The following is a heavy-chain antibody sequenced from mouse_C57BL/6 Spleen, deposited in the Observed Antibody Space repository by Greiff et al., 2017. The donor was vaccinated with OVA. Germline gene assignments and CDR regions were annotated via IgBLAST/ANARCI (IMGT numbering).Heavy chain of an antibody. V-gene: IGHV5-12*01. CDR2: ISNGGGST. CDR3: ARQGDYGSSYAMDY. Sequence: EVQRVESGGGLVHPGGSLKLSCAASGFTFSDYYMYWVRQTPEKRLEWVAYISNGGGSTYYPDTVKGRFTISRDNAKNTLYLQMSRLKSEDTAMYYCARQGDYGSSYAMDYWGQGTSVTVSS. CDR1: GFTFSDYY. D-gene: IGHD1-1*01. J-gene: IGHJ4*01.